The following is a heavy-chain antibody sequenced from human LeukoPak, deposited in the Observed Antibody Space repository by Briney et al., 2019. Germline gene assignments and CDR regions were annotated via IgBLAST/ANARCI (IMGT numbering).Heavy chain of an antibody. CDR1: GFTFSSYG. Sequence: PGGSLRLSCAASGFTFSSYGMHWVRQAPGKGLEWVAVISYDGSNKYYADSVEGRFTISRDNSKNTLYLQMNSLRAEDTAVYYCARVLSAARPDYWGQGTLVTVSS. CDR2: ISYDGSNK. CDR3: ARVLSAARPDY. J-gene: IGHJ4*02. V-gene: IGHV3-30*03. D-gene: IGHD6-6*01.